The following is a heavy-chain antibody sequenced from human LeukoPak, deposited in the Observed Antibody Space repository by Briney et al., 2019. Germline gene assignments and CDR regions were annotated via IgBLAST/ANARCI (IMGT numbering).Heavy chain of an antibody. Sequence: GGSLRLSCAASGFTFSDYYMSWIRQAPGKGLEWVSYISSSGSTIYYADSVKGRFTLSRDNAKNSLYPQMNSLRAEDTAVYYCARDYKGSYEVDYFDYWGQGTLVTVSS. CDR1: GFTFSDYY. J-gene: IGHJ4*02. D-gene: IGHD1-26*01. CDR3: ARDYKGSYEVDYFDY. CDR2: ISSSGSTI. V-gene: IGHV3-11*01.